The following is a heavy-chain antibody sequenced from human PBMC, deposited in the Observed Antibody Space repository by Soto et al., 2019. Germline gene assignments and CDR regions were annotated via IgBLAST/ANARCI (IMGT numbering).Heavy chain of an antibody. V-gene: IGHV2-26*01. CDR2: IFSNDEM. Sequence: GPVLVKPTETLTLTCTVSGFSLNNVGMGVSWIRQPPGKALEWLAHIFSNDEMSYSSSLKSRLTISKDTSKSQVVLVITNVDPVDTGTYFCARRVGPTPPNYFENWGQGTLVTVSS. CDR1: GFSLNNVGMG. CDR3: ARRVGPTPPNYFEN. J-gene: IGHJ4*02. D-gene: IGHD1-26*01.